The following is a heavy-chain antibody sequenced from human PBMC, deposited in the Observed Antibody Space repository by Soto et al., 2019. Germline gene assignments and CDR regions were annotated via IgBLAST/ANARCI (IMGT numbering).Heavy chain of an antibody. J-gene: IGHJ5*02. CDR1: GFTFSSYP. Sequence: PGGSRRLSCAASGFTFSSYPMSWVRQAPEKGPEWVSAISGSGGSTYYADAVTGRFTISRDNSKHTLYRQMNSLRAEDTAVYYCANVNGVYRTGYSPTTTRSWGQGTSVIVSS. CDR3: ANVNGVYRTGYSPTTTRS. CDR2: ISGSGGST. D-gene: IGHD2-8*01. V-gene: IGHV3-23*01.